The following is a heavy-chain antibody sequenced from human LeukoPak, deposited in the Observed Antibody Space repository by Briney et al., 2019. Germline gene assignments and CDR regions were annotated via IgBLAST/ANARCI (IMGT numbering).Heavy chain of an antibody. D-gene: IGHD1-26*01. V-gene: IGHV1-18*01. CDR1: GYTFTSFG. CDR2: ISAYNGNT. J-gene: IGHJ2*01. Sequence: ASVKVSCKASGYTFTSFGISWMRQAPGQGLEWMGWISAYNGNTNHAQKLQARVTMTTDTSTSTAYMELRSLRSDDTAVYYCARDSPVGAQRVPGWYFDLWGRGTLVTVSS. CDR3: ARDSPVGAQRVPGWYFDL.